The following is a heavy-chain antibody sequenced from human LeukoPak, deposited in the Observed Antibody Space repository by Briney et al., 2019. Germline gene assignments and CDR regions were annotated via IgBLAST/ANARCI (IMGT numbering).Heavy chain of an antibody. CDR1: GGSISSYY. V-gene: IGHV4-59*08. D-gene: IGHD2-8*01. CDR3: ARLIHPHGMDV. Sequence: MPSETLSLTCTVSGGSISSYYWSWIRQPPGKGLEWIGYIYYSGSTNYNPSLKSRVTISVDTSKYQFSLKLSSVTAADTAVYYCARLIHPHGMDVWGQATTLTVSS. CDR2: IYYSGST. J-gene: IGHJ6*02.